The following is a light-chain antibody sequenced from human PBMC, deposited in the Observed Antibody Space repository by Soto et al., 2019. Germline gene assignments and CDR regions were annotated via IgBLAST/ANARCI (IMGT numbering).Light chain of an antibody. J-gene: IGKJ4*01. Sequence: EIVLTQSPGTLSLSPGERPTLSCRASQSVGRNYLAWYQQKPGQAPGLLIYTASSRATGIPVRFTGSGSGTDFTLTISRLESEDFAVYYCQQYASSPLPFGGGTKVEIK. CDR3: QQYASSPLP. CDR1: QSVGRNY. V-gene: IGKV3-20*01. CDR2: TAS.